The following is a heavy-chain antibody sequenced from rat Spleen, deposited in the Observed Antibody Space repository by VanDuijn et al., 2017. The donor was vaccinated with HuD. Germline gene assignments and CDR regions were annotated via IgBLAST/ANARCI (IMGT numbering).Heavy chain of an antibody. V-gene: IGHV5-25*01. D-gene: IGHD1-9*01. Sequence: EVQLVESGGGLVQPGRSLKLSCAASGFTYSNYVMVWVRQAPTKGLEWVASISTGGGNTYYRDSVKGRFTISRDIAKSTLSLQMDSLRSEDTATYYCARRHYGYTDYFDYWGQGVMVTVSS. CDR1: GFTYSNYV. J-gene: IGHJ2*01. CDR3: ARRHYGYTDYFDY. CDR2: ISTGGGNT.